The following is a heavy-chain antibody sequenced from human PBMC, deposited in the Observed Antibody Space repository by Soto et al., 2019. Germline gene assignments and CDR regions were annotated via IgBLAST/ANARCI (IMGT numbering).Heavy chain of an antibody. Sequence: SENLSLTCAVSGGSISSGGYSWSWIRQPPGKGLEWIGYIYHSGSTYYNPSLKSRVTISVDRSKNQFSLKLSSVTAADTAVYYCAIAAPHYYHYGMDVWGQGSTGTVSS. CDR3: AIAAPHYYHYGMDV. CDR1: GGSISSGGYS. CDR2: IYHSGST. V-gene: IGHV4-30-2*01. J-gene: IGHJ6*02. D-gene: IGHD6-6*01.